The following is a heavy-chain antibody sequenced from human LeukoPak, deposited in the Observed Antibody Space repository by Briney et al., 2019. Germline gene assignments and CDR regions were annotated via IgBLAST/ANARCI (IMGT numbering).Heavy chain of an antibody. CDR3: ATCYYDSSGSLDY. CDR1: GYTLTELS. CDR2: FDPEDGET. D-gene: IGHD3-22*01. Sequence: GASVKVSCKVSGYTLTELSMHWVRQAPGKGLEWMGGFDPEDGETIYAQKFQGRVTMTEDTSTDTAYMELSSLRSEDTAMYYCATCYYDSSGSLDYWGQGTLVTVSS. J-gene: IGHJ4*02. V-gene: IGHV1-24*01.